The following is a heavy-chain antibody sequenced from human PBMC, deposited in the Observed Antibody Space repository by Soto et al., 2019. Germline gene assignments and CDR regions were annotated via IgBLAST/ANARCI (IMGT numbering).Heavy chain of an antibody. J-gene: IGHJ5*02. CDR1: GYTFTSYS. CDR2: INPSGGST. CDR3: ARKPTSGWYDWFDP. Sequence: QVQLVQSGAEVKKPGASVKVSCKASGYTFTSYSMHWVRQAPGHGLEWMGLINPSGGSTSYALKFQGRVTMTRDTSTSTVYRELSSLRSEDTAVYYCARKPTSGWYDWFDPWGQGTLVTVSS. V-gene: IGHV1-46*01. D-gene: IGHD6-19*01.